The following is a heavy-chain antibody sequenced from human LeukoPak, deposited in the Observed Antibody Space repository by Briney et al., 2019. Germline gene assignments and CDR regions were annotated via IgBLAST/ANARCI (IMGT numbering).Heavy chain of an antibody. CDR1: GFTFSSYS. CDR2: IISSSSYI. CDR3: AREYDFWSGYGYYGMDV. V-gene: IGHV3-21*01. Sequence: GGSLRLSCAASGFTFSSYSMNWVRQAPGKGLEWVSSIISSSSYIYYADSVNGRFTISRDNAKTSLYLQMNSLRAEDTAVYYCAREYDFWSGYGYYGMDVWGQGTTVTVSS. D-gene: IGHD3-3*01. J-gene: IGHJ6*02.